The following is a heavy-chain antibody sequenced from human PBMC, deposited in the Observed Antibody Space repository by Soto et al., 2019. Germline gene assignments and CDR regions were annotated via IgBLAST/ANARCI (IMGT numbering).Heavy chain of an antibody. V-gene: IGHV4-59*08. CDR2: IYYSGST. J-gene: IGHJ4*02. CDR3: ASRYGYSFDY. CDR1: GGSISSYY. Sequence: QVQLQESGPGLVKPSETLSLTCTVSGGSISSYYWCWIRQPPGKGLEWIGYIYYSGSTNYNPSLKSRFTISVDTCKNQFSLRLSSVTAADTAVYYCASRYGYSFDYWGQGTLVTVSS. D-gene: IGHD1-1*01.